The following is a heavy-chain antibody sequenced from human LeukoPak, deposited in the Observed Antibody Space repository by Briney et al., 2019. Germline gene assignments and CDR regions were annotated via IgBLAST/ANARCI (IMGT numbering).Heavy chain of an antibody. J-gene: IGHJ4*02. Sequence: SETLSLTCSVSGGSISSLYWSWIRQPPGKGLEWIGYIYYTGSTNYNPSLKSRVTMFVDMSKNQFSLRLSSVTAADTAVYYCARHRAYSSSSPFDYWGQGILVTVSS. CDR3: ARHRAYSSSSPFDY. V-gene: IGHV4-59*08. CDR2: IYYTGST. D-gene: IGHD6-6*01. CDR1: GGSISSLY.